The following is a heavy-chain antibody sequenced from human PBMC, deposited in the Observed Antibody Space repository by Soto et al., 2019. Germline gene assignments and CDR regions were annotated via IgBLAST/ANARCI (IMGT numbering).Heavy chain of an antibody. J-gene: IGHJ4*02. CDR1: GYTFTSYG. Sequence: QVQLVQSGAEVKKPGASVKVSCKASGYTFTSYGISWVRQAPGQGLEWMGWISAYYGNTNYAQKLQARVTMTTDTSTSTAYMELRSLRSDDTAVYYCARVLIHGTVTRLGFDYWGQGTLVTVSS. CDR3: ARVLIHGTVTRLGFDY. CDR2: ISAYYGNT. V-gene: IGHV1-18*01. D-gene: IGHD4-17*01.